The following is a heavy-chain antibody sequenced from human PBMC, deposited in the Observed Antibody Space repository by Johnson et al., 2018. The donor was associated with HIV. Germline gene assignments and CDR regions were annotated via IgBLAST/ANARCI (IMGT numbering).Heavy chain of an antibody. Sequence: EVQVVESGGGVVRPGGSLRLSCAASGFTFDDHGMSWVRQAPGKGLEWVSGISWNGGNIGYADSVKGRFIISRDNAKNSLYLQMRSLRTEDSAFYYCAKDRGYDQGRYGAFDIWGQGTLVTVSS. CDR2: ISWNGGNI. J-gene: IGHJ3*02. D-gene: IGHD5-12*01. CDR1: GFTFDDHG. V-gene: IGHV3-20*04. CDR3: AKDRGYDQGRYGAFDI.